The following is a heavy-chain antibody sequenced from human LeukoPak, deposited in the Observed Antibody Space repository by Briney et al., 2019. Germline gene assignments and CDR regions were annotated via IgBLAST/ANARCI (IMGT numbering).Heavy chain of an antibody. V-gene: IGHV4-30-2*01. J-gene: IGHJ4*02. Sequence: SQTLSLTCAVSGGSISSGGYSWSWIRQPPGKGLEWIGYIYHSGSTYYNPSLKSRVTISVDRSKNQFSLKPSSVTAADTAVYYCARGWSGGSCFDYWGQGTLVTVSS. CDR3: ARGWSGGSCFDY. CDR1: GGSISSGGYS. D-gene: IGHD2-15*01. CDR2: IYHSGST.